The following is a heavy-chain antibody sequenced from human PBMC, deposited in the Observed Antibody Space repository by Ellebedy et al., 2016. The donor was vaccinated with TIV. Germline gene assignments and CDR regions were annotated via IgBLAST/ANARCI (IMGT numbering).Heavy chain of an antibody. J-gene: IGHJ4*02. CDR2: ISYNGSTK. Sequence: GESLKISCAVSGFSFSDYRLHWVRQAPGKGLEWVALISYNGSTKYYADSVKGRFIISRDYSRNTMYLQMNSLRPGDTAVHYCARDFWISGLRLARALDYWGQGSLVTV. CDR3: ARDFWISGLRLARALDY. D-gene: IGHD3-3*01. CDR1: GFSFSDYR. V-gene: IGHV3-30-3*01.